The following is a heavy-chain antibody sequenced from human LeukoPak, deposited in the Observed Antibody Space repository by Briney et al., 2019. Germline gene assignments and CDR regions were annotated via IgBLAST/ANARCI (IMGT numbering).Heavy chain of an antibody. CDR3: ARARGYYDSSGFDP. J-gene: IGHJ5*02. D-gene: IGHD3-22*01. CDR1: GVSISGFY. Sequence: PSETLSLTCTISGVSISGFYWSWIRQSSGKGLEWIGSINYSGSTNYNPSLKSRVTISVDTSKNQFSLKLSSVTAADTAVYYCARARGYYDSSGFDPWGQGTLVTVSS. CDR2: INYSGST. V-gene: IGHV4-59*01.